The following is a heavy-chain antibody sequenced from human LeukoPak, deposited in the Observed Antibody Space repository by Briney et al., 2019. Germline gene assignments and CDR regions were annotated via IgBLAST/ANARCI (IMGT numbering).Heavy chain of an antibody. Sequence: GASVKVSCKVSGYTLTELSMHWVRQAPGKGLEWLGRFDPEDGETLYAQKFQGRVTMTADTSTDTAYMELSSLRPEDTAVYYCATESPRRQYYYDPNWFDPWGQGTLVTVSS. J-gene: IGHJ5*02. D-gene: IGHD3-22*01. CDR1: GYTLTELS. CDR2: FDPEDGET. V-gene: IGHV1-24*01. CDR3: ATESPRRQYYYDPNWFDP.